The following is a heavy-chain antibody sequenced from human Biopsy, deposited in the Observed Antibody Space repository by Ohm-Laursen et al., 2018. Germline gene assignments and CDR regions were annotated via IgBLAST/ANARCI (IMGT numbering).Heavy chain of an antibody. CDR2: FRFKDRT. D-gene: IGHD1-26*01. V-gene: IGHV4-59*01. J-gene: IGHJ4*02. CDR3: ALGGGSYVNFDY. Sequence: SETLSLTCAVSGGSISNYFWTWIRQPPGKGLEWIGYFRFKDRTSYNSSLKSRVTISADTSKNQFSLRLSSVTAADTAVYYCALGGGSYVNFDYWGQGTLVTVSS. CDR1: GGSISNYF.